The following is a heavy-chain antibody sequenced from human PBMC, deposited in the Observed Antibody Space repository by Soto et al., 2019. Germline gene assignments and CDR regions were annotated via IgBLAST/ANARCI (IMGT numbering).Heavy chain of an antibody. D-gene: IGHD3-22*01. J-gene: IGHJ3*02. Sequence: SVKVSCKASGGTFSSYAISWVRQAPGQGLEWMGGIIPIFGTANYAQKFQGRVTITADESTSTAYMELSSLRSEDTAVYYCARDSPTGYGRSGYRPVFDIWGQGTMVTVSS. CDR2: IIPIFGTA. CDR1: GGTFSSYA. CDR3: ARDSPTGYGRSGYRPVFDI. V-gene: IGHV1-69*13.